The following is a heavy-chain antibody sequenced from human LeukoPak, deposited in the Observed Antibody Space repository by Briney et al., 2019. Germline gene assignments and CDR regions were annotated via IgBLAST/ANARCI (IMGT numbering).Heavy chain of an antibody. J-gene: IGHJ5*02. CDR3: ARGDGVAARPGTFDP. D-gene: IGHD6-6*01. CDR2: INHSGST. Sequence: SETLSLTCAVYGGSFSGYYWSWIRQPPGKGLEWIGEINHSGSTNYNPSLKSRVTISVDTSKSQFSLKLSSVTATDTAVYYCARGDGVAARPGTFDPWGQGTLVTVSS. V-gene: IGHV4-34*01. CDR1: GGSFSGYY.